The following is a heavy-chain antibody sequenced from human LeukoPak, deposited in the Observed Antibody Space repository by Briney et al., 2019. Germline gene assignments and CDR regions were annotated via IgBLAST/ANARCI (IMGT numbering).Heavy chain of an antibody. Sequence: SETLSLTCTVSGYSISSGYYWSWIRQPPGKGLEWIGYIYYSGSTNYNPSLKSRVTISVDTSKNQFSLKLSSVTAADTAVYYCARGARRDGYYDYWGQGTLVTVSS. CDR3: ARGARRDGYYDY. CDR2: IYYSGST. CDR1: GYSISSGYY. V-gene: IGHV4-61*01. D-gene: IGHD5-24*01. J-gene: IGHJ4*02.